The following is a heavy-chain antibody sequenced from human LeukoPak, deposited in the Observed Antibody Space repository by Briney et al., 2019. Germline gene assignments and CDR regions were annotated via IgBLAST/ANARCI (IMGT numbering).Heavy chain of an antibody. CDR2: INPNSGGT. CDR1: GYTFTGYY. Sequence: ASVKVSCKASGYTFTGYYMHWVRQAPGQGLEWMGWINPNSGGTNYAQKLQGRVTMTTDTSTSTAYMELRSLRSDDTAVYYCARKSIVGATKVDYWGQGTLVTVSS. D-gene: IGHD1-26*01. V-gene: IGHV1-2*02. CDR3: ARKSIVGATKVDY. J-gene: IGHJ4*02.